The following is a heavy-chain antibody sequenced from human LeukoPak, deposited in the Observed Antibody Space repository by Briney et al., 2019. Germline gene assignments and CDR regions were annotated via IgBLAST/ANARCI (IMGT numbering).Heavy chain of an antibody. CDR1: GFTFSNYG. J-gene: IGHJ4*02. Sequence: GGSLRLSCAASGFTFSNYGMHRVRQAPGKGLEWVAVISYDGSKQYYADSVKGRFTISRDNSKNTLYLLMNSLRADDTAVYYCVRDRSVTTYFDYWGQGTLVTVSS. V-gene: IGHV3-30*03. CDR3: VRDRSVTTYFDY. D-gene: IGHD4-17*01. CDR2: ISYDGSKQ.